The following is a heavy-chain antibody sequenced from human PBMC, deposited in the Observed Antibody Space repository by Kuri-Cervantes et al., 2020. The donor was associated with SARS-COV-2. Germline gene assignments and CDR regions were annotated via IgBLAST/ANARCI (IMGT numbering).Heavy chain of an antibody. Sequence: GESLKISCAASGFTFSSYSMNWVRQAPGKGLEWVSSISSSSSYIYYADSVKGRFTISRDNAKNSLYLQMNSLRAEDTAVYYCARLPTVTTPHYYYYMDVWGKGTTVTVSS. V-gene: IGHV3-21*01. CDR2: ISSSSSYI. J-gene: IGHJ6*03. CDR1: GFTFSSYS. CDR3: ARLPTVTTPHYYYYMDV. D-gene: IGHD4-11*01.